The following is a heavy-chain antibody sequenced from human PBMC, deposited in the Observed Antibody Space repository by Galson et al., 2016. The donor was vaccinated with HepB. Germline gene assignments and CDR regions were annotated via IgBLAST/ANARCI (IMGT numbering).Heavy chain of an antibody. CDR2: IWYDGSRT. Sequence: SLRLSCAASGFNFSPYNMNWVRQAPGKGLEWVANIWYDGSRTYYADSVKGRFTISRDNSKSTVFLQMNSLRGEDTAVYYCARGNYDSPGYFFDNWFDPWGQGTLVTVSS. CDR1: GFNFSPYN. J-gene: IGHJ5*02. CDR3: ARGNYDSPGYFFDNWFDP. D-gene: IGHD3-22*01. V-gene: IGHV3-33*08.